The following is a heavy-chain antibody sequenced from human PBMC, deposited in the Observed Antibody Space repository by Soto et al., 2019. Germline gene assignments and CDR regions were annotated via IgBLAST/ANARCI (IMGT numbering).Heavy chain of an antibody. D-gene: IGHD3-3*01. CDR3: ARDGLPTNGLDRAGRFLKGYGMDV. CDR1: GFTFSSYS. V-gene: IGHV3-21*01. Sequence: PGGSLRLSCAASGFTFSSYSMNWVRQAPGKGLEWVSSISSSSYIYYADSVKGRFTISRDNAKNSLYLQMNSLRAEDTAVYYCARDGLPTNGLDRAGRFLKGYGMDVWGQGTTVTVSS. CDR2: ISSSSYI. J-gene: IGHJ6*02.